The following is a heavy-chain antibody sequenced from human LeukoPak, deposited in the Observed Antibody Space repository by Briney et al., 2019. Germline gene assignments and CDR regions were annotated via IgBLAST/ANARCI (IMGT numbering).Heavy chain of an antibody. Sequence: GASVKVSCKASGYRFSRYGISWVRQAPGQGPEWLGWVSAFNGDTKYAEKFQGRVTVTTEISTDTAYMELSGLRSDDTGVYYCARGHGYYYYMDVWGKGTTVTVSS. J-gene: IGHJ6*03. CDR3: ARGHGYYYYMDV. CDR1: GYRFSRYG. CDR2: VSAFNGDT. V-gene: IGHV1-18*01.